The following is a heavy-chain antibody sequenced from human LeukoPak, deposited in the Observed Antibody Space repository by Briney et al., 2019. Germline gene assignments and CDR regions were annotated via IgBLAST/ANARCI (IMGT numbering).Heavy chain of an antibody. D-gene: IGHD3-22*01. J-gene: IGHJ4*02. V-gene: IGHV4-38-2*02. CDR3: AREKALMDHYDFSGYDWEY. CDR2: IYHGGST. CDR1: GYSISTLSN. Sequence: SETLSLTCTVSGYSISTLSNWGWIRQSPGRGLEWVASIYHGGSTYYNPSLRGRVTISMDTSKNQISLTLTSVTAADTAVYYCAREKALMDHYDFSGYDWEYWGQGSLVIVSS.